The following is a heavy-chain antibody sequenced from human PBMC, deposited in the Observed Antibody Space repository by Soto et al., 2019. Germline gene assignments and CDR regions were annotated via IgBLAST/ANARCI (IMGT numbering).Heavy chain of an antibody. Sequence: QLQLQESGPGLVKPSETLSLTCTVSGGSISSSSYYWGWIRQPPGKGLEWIGSVYYSGSTYDNPSLNSRITLSVDRSKNQFSLKLTSVTAADTAVYYCARLLYDSRGYYYFDYWGQGTLVTVSS. D-gene: IGHD3-22*01. CDR2: VYYSGST. V-gene: IGHV4-39*01. J-gene: IGHJ4*02. CDR3: ARLLYDSRGYYYFDY. CDR1: GGSISSSSYY.